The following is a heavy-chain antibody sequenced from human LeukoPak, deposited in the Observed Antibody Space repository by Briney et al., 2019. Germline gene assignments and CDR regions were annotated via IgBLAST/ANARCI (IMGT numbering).Heavy chain of an antibody. CDR2: VAHSGNT. CDR1: GGSISGYF. V-gene: IGHV4-59*08. CDR3: VRCDPFYFDY. Sequence: SETLSLTCTVSGGSISGYFWSWVRQPPGKGLEWIGHVAHSGNTNYNPSLKSRVTISVDTSKNQFSLRLSSVTAADTAVYYCVRCDPFYFDYWGQGTLVTVSS. J-gene: IGHJ4*02. D-gene: IGHD2-21*02.